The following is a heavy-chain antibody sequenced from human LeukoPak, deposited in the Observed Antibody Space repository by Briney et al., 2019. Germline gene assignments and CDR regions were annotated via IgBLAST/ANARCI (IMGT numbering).Heavy chain of an antibody. V-gene: IGHV4-34*01. CDR1: GGSFSGYY. CDR2: INNSGST. CDR3: ARHRRYCSSTSCSDSGYDDY. J-gene: IGHJ4*02. D-gene: IGHD2-2*01. Sequence: SETLSLTCAVYGGSFSGYYWCWIRQPPGKGLEWIGEINNSGSTNYNPSLKSRVTIPVDTSKNQFSLKLSSVTAADTAVYYCARHRRYCSSTSCSDSGYDDYWGQGTLVTVSS.